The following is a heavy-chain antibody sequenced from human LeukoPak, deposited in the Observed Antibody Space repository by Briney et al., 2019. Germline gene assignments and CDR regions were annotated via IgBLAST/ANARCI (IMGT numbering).Heavy chain of an antibody. CDR2: IRYDGSDK. Sequence: GGSLRLSCAASGFTFSSYGMHWVRQAPGKGLEWVAFIRYDGSDKNYADSVKGRFTISRDNSKNTLYLQMNTLRAEDTAVYYCAKDRVHYSGYDYFDPWGQGTLVTVSS. CDR1: GFTFSSYG. J-gene: IGHJ5*02. D-gene: IGHD5-12*01. V-gene: IGHV3-30*02. CDR3: AKDRVHYSGYDYFDP.